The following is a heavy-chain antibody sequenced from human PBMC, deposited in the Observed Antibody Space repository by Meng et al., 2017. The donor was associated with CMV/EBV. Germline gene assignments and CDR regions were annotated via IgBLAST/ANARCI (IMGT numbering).Heavy chain of an antibody. CDR2: IYYSGST. CDR1: GGSISSSSYY. V-gene: IGHV4-39*01. Sequence: SETLSLTCTVPGGSISSSSYYWGWIRQPPGKGLEWIGSIYYSGSTYYNPSLKSRVTISVDTSKNQFSLKLSSVTAADTAVYYCAGHFTMIVVVITGPYFDYWGQGTLVTVSS. J-gene: IGHJ4*02. CDR3: AGHFTMIVVVITGPYFDY. D-gene: IGHD3-22*01.